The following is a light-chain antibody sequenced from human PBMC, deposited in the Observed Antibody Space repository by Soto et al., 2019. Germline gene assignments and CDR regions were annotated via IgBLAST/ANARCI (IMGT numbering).Light chain of an antibody. CDR3: QQFNTYPLT. Sequence: DIQLTQSPSFLSAYVVDRVTITCLASQGINEYLACYQQKPGKAPKLLIYAASTLQSEVPSRFSGSASGTEFTRTISSLQPEDFATYYCQQFNTYPLTFGGGTKVEVK. CDR1: QGINEY. V-gene: IGKV1-9*01. J-gene: IGKJ4*01. CDR2: AAS.